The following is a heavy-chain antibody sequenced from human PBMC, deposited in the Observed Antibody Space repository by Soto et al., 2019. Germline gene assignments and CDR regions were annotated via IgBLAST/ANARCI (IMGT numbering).Heavy chain of an antibody. CDR2: IYGGDSDV. V-gene: IGHV5-51*01. CDR1: GYDFSTFW. Sequence: PGESLKISCQASGYDFSTFWIVWVRQTPGKGLEWMGVIYGGDSDVTSCPSFQFQVTISVDRSRNTAYRHWSSLRASDTAIYYCATHRNAGLFDPWRQGTPVTVSS. J-gene: IGHJ5*02. CDR3: ATHRNAGLFDP.